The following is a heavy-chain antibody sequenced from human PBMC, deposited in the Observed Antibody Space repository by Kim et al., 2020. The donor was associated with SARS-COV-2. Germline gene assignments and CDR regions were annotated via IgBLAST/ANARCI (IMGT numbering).Heavy chain of an antibody. CDR2: ISSSSSYI. D-gene: IGHD6-19*01. V-gene: IGHV3-21*01. CDR1: GFTFSSYS. Sequence: GGSLRLSCAASGFTFSSYSMNWVRQAPGKGLEWVSSISSSSSYIYYADSVKGRFTISRDNAKNSLYLQMNSLSAEDTAVYYCARADPYSSGWYISLFDYWGQGTLVTVST. CDR3: ARADPYSSGWYISLFDY. J-gene: IGHJ4*02.